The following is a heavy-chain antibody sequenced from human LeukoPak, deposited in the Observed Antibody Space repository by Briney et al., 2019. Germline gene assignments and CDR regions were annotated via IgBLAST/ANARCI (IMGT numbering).Heavy chain of an antibody. Sequence: SETLSLTCAVYGGSFSGYYWSWIRQPPGKGLEWIGEINHSGSTNYNPSLKSRVTISVDTSKNQFSLKLSSVTAADTAVYYCARHDFWSGYNRREYNWFDPWGQGTLVTVSS. CDR1: GGSFSGYY. CDR3: ARHDFWSGYNRREYNWFDP. D-gene: IGHD3-3*01. V-gene: IGHV4-34*01. J-gene: IGHJ5*02. CDR2: INHSGST.